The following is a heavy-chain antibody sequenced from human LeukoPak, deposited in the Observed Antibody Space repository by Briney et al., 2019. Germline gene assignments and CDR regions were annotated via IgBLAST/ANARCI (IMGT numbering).Heavy chain of an antibody. J-gene: IGHJ4*02. Sequence: GGSLRLSCAASGFTFSSYAMSWARQAPGKGLEWVSAISGSGGSTYYADSVKGRFTISRDNSKNTLYLQMNSLRAEDTAVYYCAKDGRSFTVTNGYWGQGTLVTVSS. CDR1: GFTFSSYA. V-gene: IGHV3-23*01. D-gene: IGHD4-17*01. CDR2: ISGSGGST. CDR3: AKDGRSFTVTNGY.